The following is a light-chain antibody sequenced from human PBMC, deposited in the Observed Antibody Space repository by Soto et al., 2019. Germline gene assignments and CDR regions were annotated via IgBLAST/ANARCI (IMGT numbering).Light chain of an antibody. CDR3: STYTDRNNLV. V-gene: IGLV2-8*01. CDR2: DVS. J-gene: IGLJ1*01. CDR1: SSDIAGYNS. Sequence: QSALTQSRSACGSPGQSVTISCTGTSSDIAGYNSVSWYQQHPGKAPNVMIYDVSKRPSGVPDRFSGSKSGNTASLTVSALQAEDEADYYCSTYTDRNNLVFGTGTKV.